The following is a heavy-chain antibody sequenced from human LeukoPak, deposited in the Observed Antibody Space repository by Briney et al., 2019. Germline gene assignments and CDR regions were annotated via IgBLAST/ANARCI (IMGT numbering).Heavy chain of an antibody. CDR3: AKTPQGLGELDPKANWFDP. CDR1: GFTFSSYA. D-gene: IGHD3-10*01. Sequence: GGSLRLSCAASGFTFSSYAMSWVRQAPGKGLEWVSAISGSGGSTYYADSVKGRFTISRDNSKNTLYLQMNSLRAEDTAVYYCAKTPQGLGELDPKANWFDPWGQGTLVTVSS. J-gene: IGHJ5*02. CDR2: ISGSGGST. V-gene: IGHV3-23*01.